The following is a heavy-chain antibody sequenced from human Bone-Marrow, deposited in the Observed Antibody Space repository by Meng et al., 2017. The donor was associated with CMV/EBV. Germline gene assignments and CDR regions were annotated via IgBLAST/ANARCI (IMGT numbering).Heavy chain of an antibody. CDR2: INPSGGST. Sequence: VKVSCKASGYTFTNYYMHWVRQAPGQGLEWVAIINPSGGSTNYAQKFQGRVTMTRDTSTSTVYMELSSLTSEDTAVYYCARDHLVRHDYSKPHFDSWGQGTLVTVSS. V-gene: IGHV1-46*01. D-gene: IGHD4-11*01. J-gene: IGHJ4*02. CDR1: GYTFTNYY. CDR3: ARDHLVRHDYSKPHFDS.